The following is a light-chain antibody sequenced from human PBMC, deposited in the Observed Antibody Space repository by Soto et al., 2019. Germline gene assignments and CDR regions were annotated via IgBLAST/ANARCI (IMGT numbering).Light chain of an antibody. Sequence: IVLTQSPGTLSWSPGERATLSCRASQSISATHLAWYQQRPGQAPRLLLYGASSRATGIPDRFSGSGSGTDFTLTISRVEPEDFAVFYCQHYGSSPLTFGGGTKVEIK. CDR3: QHYGSSPLT. V-gene: IGKV3-20*01. CDR1: QSISATH. CDR2: GAS. J-gene: IGKJ4*01.